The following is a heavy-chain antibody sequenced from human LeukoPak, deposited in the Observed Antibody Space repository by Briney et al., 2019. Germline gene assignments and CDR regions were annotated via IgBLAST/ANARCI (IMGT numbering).Heavy chain of an antibody. CDR3: ARENGPHYALDY. V-gene: IGHV1-2*02. CDR2: INPNSGGT. Sequence: ASVEVSCKASGYTFTGYYMHWVRQAPGQGLEWMGWINPNSGGTNYAQKFQGRITMTRDTSISTAYMEVSRLRSDDTAVYYCARENGPHYALDYWGQGTLVTVSS. CDR1: GYTFTGYY. J-gene: IGHJ4*02. D-gene: IGHD3-16*01.